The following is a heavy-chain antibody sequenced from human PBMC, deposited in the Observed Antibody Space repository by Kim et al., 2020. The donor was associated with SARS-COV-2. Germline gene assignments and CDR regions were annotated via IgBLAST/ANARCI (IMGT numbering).Heavy chain of an antibody. V-gene: IGHV1-18*01. CDR3: ARVTLAATSGDY. CDR2: T. Sequence: TVYEPYLQDRVTMTTDTSTSTAYMELRSLTSDDTAVYYCARVTLAATSGDYWGQGTQVTVSS. D-gene: IGHD3-10*01. J-gene: IGHJ4*02.